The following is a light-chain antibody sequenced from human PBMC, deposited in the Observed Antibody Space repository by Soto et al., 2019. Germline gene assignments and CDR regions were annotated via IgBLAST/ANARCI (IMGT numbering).Light chain of an antibody. CDR2: RAF. J-gene: IGKJ4*01. CDR1: LSVSSD. CDR3: QQYNNWPLP. Sequence: EIVMTQTPDTLSVSAGERNTLSCRASLSVSSDLAWYRQKPGQAPRLLIYRAFTRATGIPARFSGSGFGTDFTLTISSLQSEDFAVYYCQQYNNWPLPFGGGTMVDVK. V-gene: IGKV3-15*01.